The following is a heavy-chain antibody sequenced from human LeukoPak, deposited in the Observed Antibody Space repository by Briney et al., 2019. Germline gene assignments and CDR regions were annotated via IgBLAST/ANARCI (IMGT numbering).Heavy chain of an antibody. CDR2: IIPILGIA. CDR3: ARGPPSYNWFDP. J-gene: IGHJ5*02. Sequence: SVKVSCKASGGTFSSYAISWVRQAPGQGLEWMGRIIPILGIANYAQKFLGRVTITADKSTSTAYMELSSLRSEDTAVYYCARGPPSYNWFDPWGQGTLVTVSS. V-gene: IGHV1-69*04. CDR1: GGTFSSYA.